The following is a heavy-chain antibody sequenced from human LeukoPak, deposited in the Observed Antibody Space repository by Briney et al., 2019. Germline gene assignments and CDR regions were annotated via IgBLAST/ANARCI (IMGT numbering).Heavy chain of an antibody. CDR1: GFTFSSYS. V-gene: IGHV3-21*01. CDR2: ISSSSSYI. Sequence: PGGSLRLSCAASGFTFSSYSMNWVRQAPGKGLEWVSSISSSSSYIYYADSVKGRFTISRDNAKNSLYLQMNSLRAEDTAVYYCARDREWELPADAFDIWGQGTMVTVSS. CDR3: ARDREWELPADAFDI. J-gene: IGHJ3*02. D-gene: IGHD1-26*01.